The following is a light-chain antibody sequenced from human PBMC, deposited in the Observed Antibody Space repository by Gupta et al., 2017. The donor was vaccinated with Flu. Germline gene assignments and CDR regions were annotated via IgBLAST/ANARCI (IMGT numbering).Light chain of an antibody. CDR1: SSNIGAGYD. CDR3: QSYDSSLSGSV. Sequence: QSVLTQPPSVSGAPGQRVTISCTVSSSNIGAGYDVHWYQQFPGTAPKLLIYGNSNRPSGVPDRFSGSKSGISASLAITGLQAEDEADYYCQSYDSSLSGSVFGGGTKLTVL. CDR2: GNS. V-gene: IGLV1-40*01. J-gene: IGLJ3*02.